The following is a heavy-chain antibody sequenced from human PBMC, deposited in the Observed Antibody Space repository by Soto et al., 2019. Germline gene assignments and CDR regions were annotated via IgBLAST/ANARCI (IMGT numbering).Heavy chain of an antibody. V-gene: IGHV3-11*06. D-gene: IGHD2-8*01. CDR1: GFTFSDHQ. J-gene: IGHJ5*02. CDR2: ITYSSSYI. Sequence: GGSLRLSCAASGFTFSDHQMAWFRQAPGRGPEWISYITYSSSYINYADSVKGRFTISRDNAKNSLYLQMNSLRDDDTAVYYCAKDISPHARGFHTWGQGTLVTVSS. CDR3: AKDISPHARGFHT.